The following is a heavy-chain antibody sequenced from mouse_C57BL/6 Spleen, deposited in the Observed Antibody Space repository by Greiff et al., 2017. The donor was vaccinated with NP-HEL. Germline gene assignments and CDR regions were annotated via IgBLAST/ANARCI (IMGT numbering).Heavy chain of an antibody. CDR2: ISYDGSN. Sequence: EVHLVESGPGLVKPSQSLSLTCSVTGYSITSGYYWNWIRQFPGNKLEWMGYISYDGSNNYNPSLKNRISITRDTSKNQFFLKLNSVTTEDTATYYCATLGGGYYPYFDYWGQGTTLTVSS. CDR3: ATLGGGYYPYFDY. V-gene: IGHV3-6*01. D-gene: IGHD2-3*01. J-gene: IGHJ2*01. CDR1: GYSITSGYY.